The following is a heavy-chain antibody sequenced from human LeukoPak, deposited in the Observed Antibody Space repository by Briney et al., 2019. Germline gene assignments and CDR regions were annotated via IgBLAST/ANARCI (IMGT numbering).Heavy chain of an antibody. CDR1: GFTFSSYA. V-gene: IGHV3-7*04. CDR2: IKQDGSKK. Sequence: GRSLSLSCAASGFTFSSYAMHWVRQAPGKGLEWVANIKQDGSKKSYVDSVKGRFTISRDNAKNSLYLQMNSLRAEDTAIYYCTRVGYIDEGIDYWGQGTLVTVSS. J-gene: IGHJ4*02. CDR3: TRVGYIDEGIDY. D-gene: IGHD5-24*01.